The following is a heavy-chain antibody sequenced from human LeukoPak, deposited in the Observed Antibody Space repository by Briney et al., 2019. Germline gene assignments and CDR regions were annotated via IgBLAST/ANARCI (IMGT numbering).Heavy chain of an antibody. CDR1: GGSIISTSFY. CDR2: IYHSGST. J-gene: IGHJ5*02. D-gene: IGHD3-22*01. CDR3: ARLYYDSRGYYWFDR. Sequence: SETLSLTCTVSGGSIISTSFYWGWIRQPPGKGLAWLGSIYHSGSTYDNPSLKSRVTVSVDRSKNQFSLKLSSVIAADTAVYYCARLYYDSRGYYWFDRWGQGTLVTVSS. V-gene: IGHV4-39*01.